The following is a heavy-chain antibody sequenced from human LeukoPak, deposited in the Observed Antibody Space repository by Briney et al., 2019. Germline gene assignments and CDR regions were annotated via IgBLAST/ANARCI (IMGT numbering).Heavy chain of an antibody. V-gene: IGHV4-59*01. J-gene: IGHJ4*02. Sequence: PSETLSLTCTVSGGSISSYYWSWIRQPPGKGLEWIGYIYYSGSTNYNPSLKSRVTISVDTSKNQFSLKLSSVTAADTAVYYCARDNSSVSISPFFDYWGQGTLVTVSS. CDR3: ARDNSSVSISPFFDY. D-gene: IGHD4-23*01. CDR2: IYYSGST. CDR1: GGSISSYY.